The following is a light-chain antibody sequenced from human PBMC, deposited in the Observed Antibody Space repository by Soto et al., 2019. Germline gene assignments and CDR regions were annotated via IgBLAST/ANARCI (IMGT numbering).Light chain of an antibody. CDR1: QSVGRN. Sequence: EIVMTQSPATLSVSPGERATLSCRASQSVGRNLAWYQQKPGQAPRLLIYGASTRATGIPARFSGSGSGTEFTLTISSLQSEDFAIYSSQQYNHWPPLTFGGGTKVEIK. CDR2: GAS. J-gene: IGKJ4*01. CDR3: QQYNHWPPLT. V-gene: IGKV3-15*01.